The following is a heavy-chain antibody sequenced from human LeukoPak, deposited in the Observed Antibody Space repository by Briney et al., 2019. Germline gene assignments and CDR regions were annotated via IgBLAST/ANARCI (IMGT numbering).Heavy chain of an antibody. V-gene: IGHV3-66*01. CDR3: ARDLSGSYRVFDY. D-gene: IGHD1-26*01. Sequence: GGSLRLSCEASGFTVSSNYMSWVRQAPGKGLEWVSVIYSGGHTNYADSVKGRFTISRDNSKNTLYLQMNSLRAEDTAVYYCARDLSGSYRVFDYWGQGTLVTVSS. J-gene: IGHJ4*02. CDR2: IYSGGHT. CDR1: GFTVSSNY.